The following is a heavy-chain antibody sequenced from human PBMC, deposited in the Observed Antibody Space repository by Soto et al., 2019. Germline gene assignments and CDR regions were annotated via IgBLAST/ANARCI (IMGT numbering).Heavy chain of an antibody. Sequence: ASVKVSCKASGYTFTSYDINWVRQATGQGLEWMGWMNPNSGNTGYAQKFQGRVTMTRNTSISTAYMELSSLRSEETAVYYCARVVGFDYIWGSYRYTSDFDYWGQGTLVTVSS. D-gene: IGHD3-16*02. CDR3: ARVVGFDYIWGSYRYTSDFDY. V-gene: IGHV1-8*01. J-gene: IGHJ4*02. CDR2: MNPNSGNT. CDR1: GYTFTSYD.